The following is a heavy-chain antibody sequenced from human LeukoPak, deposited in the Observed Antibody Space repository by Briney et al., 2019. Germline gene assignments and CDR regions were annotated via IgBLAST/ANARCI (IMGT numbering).Heavy chain of an antibody. CDR2: MDPNSGNT. CDR3: ARGLTGGWFDP. D-gene: IGHD3-16*01. J-gene: IGHJ5*02. Sequence: ASVKVSCKASGYTFTSYYMHWVRQATGQGLEWMGWMDPNSGNTGYAQKFQGRVTITRNTSISTAYMELSSLRSEDTAVYYCARGLTGGWFDPWGQGTLVTVSS. V-gene: IGHV1-8*03. CDR1: GYTFTSYY.